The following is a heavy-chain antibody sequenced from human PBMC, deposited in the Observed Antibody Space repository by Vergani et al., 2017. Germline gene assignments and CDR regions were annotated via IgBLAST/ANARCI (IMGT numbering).Heavy chain of an antibody. CDR2: MNTNSGNT. J-gene: IGHJ6*03. CDR1: GYTFTSYD. V-gene: IGHV1-8*01. D-gene: IGHD1-26*01. Sequence: QVQLVQSGAEVKKPGVSVKVSCKASGYTFTSYDIHWVRQATGQGLEWMGWMNTNSGNTSYAQKFQGRVTMTRNTSISTAYMELSSLRSEDTAVYYCARQVVGAPFDYYYYMDVWGKGTTVTVSS. CDR3: ARQVVGAPFDYYYYMDV.